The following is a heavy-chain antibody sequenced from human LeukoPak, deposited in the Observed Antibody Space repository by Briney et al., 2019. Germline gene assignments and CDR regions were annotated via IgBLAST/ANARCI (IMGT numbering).Heavy chain of an antibody. CDR3: ARAANSGSYSGPVFFDY. J-gene: IGHJ4*02. V-gene: IGHV1-69*13. CDR1: GGTFSSYA. D-gene: IGHD1-26*01. Sequence: SVKVSCKASGGTFSSYAISWVRQAPGQGLEWMGGIIPIFGTANYAQKFQGRVTITADESTSTAYMELSSLRSEDTAVYYCARAANSGSYSGPVFFDYWGQGTLVTVSS. CDR2: IIPIFGTA.